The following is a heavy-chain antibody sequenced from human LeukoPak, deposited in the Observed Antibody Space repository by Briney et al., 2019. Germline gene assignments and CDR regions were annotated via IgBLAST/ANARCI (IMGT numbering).Heavy chain of an antibody. Sequence: ASVKVSCKASGYTFTNYGISWVRQAPGQGLEWMGWISAYNSYTNYAQKLQGRVTMTTDTSTSTAYTELGSLRSDDTAVYYCARGLQENLAWLQAFSAFDIWGQGTMVTISS. J-gene: IGHJ3*02. D-gene: IGHD5-24*01. CDR3: ARGLQENLAWLQAFSAFDI. CDR2: ISAYNSYT. V-gene: IGHV1-18*01. CDR1: GYTFTNYG.